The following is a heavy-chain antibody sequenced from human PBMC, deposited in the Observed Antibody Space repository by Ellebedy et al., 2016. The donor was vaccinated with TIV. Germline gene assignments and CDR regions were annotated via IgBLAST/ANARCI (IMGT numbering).Heavy chain of an antibody. J-gene: IGHJ4*02. D-gene: IGHD5-12*01. CDR2: MKSKSEGGAK. Sequence: GESLKISCVGSGFTFSNAWMSWVRQAPGKGLEWVGRMKSKSEGGAKDYAAPVKGRFTISRDDSQNTLYLQMNSLKTEDTAVYYCITPPWLLNNWGQGTLVTVSS. V-gene: IGHV3-15*01. CDR3: ITPPWLLNN. CDR1: GFTFSNAW.